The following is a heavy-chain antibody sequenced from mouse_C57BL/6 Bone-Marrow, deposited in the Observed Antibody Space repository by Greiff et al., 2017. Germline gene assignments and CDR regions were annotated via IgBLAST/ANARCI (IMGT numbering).Heavy chain of an antibody. CDR1: GYTFTSYG. J-gene: IGHJ2*01. V-gene: IGHV1-81*01. CDR3: ARRYYGSPYYFDY. D-gene: IGHD1-1*01. CDR2: IYPRSGNT. Sequence: QVQLQQSGAELARPGASVKLSCKASGYTFTSYGISWVKQRTGQGLEWIGEIYPRSGNTYYNEKFKGKATLTTDKSSSTAYMELRSLTSEDSAVYFCARRYYGSPYYFDYWGQGTTLTVSS.